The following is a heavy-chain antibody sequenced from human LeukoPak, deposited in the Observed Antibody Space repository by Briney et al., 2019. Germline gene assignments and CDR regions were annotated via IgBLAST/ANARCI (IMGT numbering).Heavy chain of an antibody. CDR3: ARRSGSYYDSSGYYAY. Sequence: GESLKISCNGSGYSFTSYWIGWVRQTPGKGLEWMGIIYPGDSDTRYSPSFQGQVTISADKSISTAYLQWSSLKASDTAMYYCARRSGSYYDSSGYYAYWGQGTLVTVSS. J-gene: IGHJ4*02. CDR1: GYSFTSYW. V-gene: IGHV5-51*03. D-gene: IGHD3-22*01. CDR2: IYPGDSDT.